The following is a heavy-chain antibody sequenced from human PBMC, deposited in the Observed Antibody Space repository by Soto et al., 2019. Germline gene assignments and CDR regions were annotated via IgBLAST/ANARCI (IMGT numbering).Heavy chain of an antibody. Sequence: EVQLVESGGGLVQPGRSLRLSCAASGFTFDDYAMHWVRQAPGKGLEWVSGISGSGGSTYYADSVKGRFTISRDNSKNTLYLQMNSLRAEDTAVYYCANFEVATKNWFDPWGQGTLVTVSS. CDR2: ISGSGGST. CDR1: GFTFDDYA. D-gene: IGHD5-12*01. J-gene: IGHJ5*02. V-gene: IGHV3-23*04. CDR3: ANFEVATKNWFDP.